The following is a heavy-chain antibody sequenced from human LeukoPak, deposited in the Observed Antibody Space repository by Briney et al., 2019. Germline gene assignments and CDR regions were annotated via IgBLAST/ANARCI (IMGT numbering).Heavy chain of an antibody. CDR2: IIPNFCTA. D-gene: IGHD3-22*01. CDR3: ARAYDSSGYL. Sequence: SVKVSFKASGGTFSSYAISWVRQAPGQGLEWVGRIIPNFCTANYAQKFQGRVTLTTDESTSTAYMELSSLRSEDTAVYYCARAYDSSGYLWGQGTMVTVSS. CDR1: GGTFSSYA. V-gene: IGHV1-69*05. J-gene: IGHJ3*01.